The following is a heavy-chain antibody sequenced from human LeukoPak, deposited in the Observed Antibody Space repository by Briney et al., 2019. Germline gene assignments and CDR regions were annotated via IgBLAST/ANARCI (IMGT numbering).Heavy chain of an antibody. CDR2: IYYSGST. D-gene: IGHD3-10*01. J-gene: IGHJ4*02. CDR1: GGSISSYY. Sequence: SETRSLTCTVSGGSISSYYWSWIRQPPGKGREWIGYIYYSGSTNYNPSLKSRVTISVDTSKNQFSLKLSSVTAADTAVYYCARVTGSGSYYIDYWGQGTLVTVSS. CDR3: ARVTGSGSYYIDY. V-gene: IGHV4-59*01.